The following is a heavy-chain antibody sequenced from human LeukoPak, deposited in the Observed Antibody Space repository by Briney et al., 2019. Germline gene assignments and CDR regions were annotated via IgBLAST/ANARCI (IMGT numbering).Heavy chain of an antibody. V-gene: IGHV1-8*02. CDR3: ARVPSIAARPLDY. CDR1: GYTFTSYD. CDR2: MNPNSGNT. Sequence: ASVKVSCKASGYTFTSYDINWVRQATGQGLEWMGWMNPNSGNTGYAQKFQGRVTMTRDTSTSTVYMELSSLRSEDTAVYYCARVPSIAARPLDYWGQGTLVTVSS. D-gene: IGHD6-6*01. J-gene: IGHJ4*02.